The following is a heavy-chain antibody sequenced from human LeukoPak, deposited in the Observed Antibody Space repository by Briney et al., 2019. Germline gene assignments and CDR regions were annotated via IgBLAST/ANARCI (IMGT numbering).Heavy chain of an antibody. D-gene: IGHD5-12*01. CDR2: IYTSGST. Sequence: PSETLSLTCTVSGGSINSGSYYWSWIRQPAGKGLEWIGRIYTSGSTNYSPSLKSRVTISVDTSKNQFSLKLTSVTAADTAVYYCARVDPRYYYYMDVWGKGTTVTISS. V-gene: IGHV4-61*02. CDR1: GGSINSGSYY. J-gene: IGHJ6*03. CDR3: ARVDPRYYYYMDV.